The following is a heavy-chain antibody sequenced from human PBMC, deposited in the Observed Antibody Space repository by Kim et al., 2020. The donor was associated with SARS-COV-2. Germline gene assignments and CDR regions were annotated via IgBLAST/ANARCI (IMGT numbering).Heavy chain of an antibody. J-gene: IGHJ4*02. V-gene: IGHV3-7*01. CDR1: GFTFSSYW. Sequence: GGSLRLSCAASGFTFSSYWMSWVRQAPGKGLEWVANIKQDGSEKCYVDSVKGRFTISRDNAKNSLYLQMNSLRAEDTAVYYCARVGEYSGYDGNFDYWGQGTLVTVSS. CDR2: IKQDGSEK. D-gene: IGHD5-12*01. CDR3: ARVGEYSGYDGNFDY.